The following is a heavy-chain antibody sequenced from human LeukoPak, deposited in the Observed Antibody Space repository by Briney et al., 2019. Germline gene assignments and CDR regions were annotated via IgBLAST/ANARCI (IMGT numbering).Heavy chain of an antibody. CDR1: GGSIRGYY. Sequence: PSDTLSLTCTVSGGSIRGYYWSWIRQPAGKGLEWIGRIYTSGSTNYNPSLKSRVTMSVDTCKNQFSLKLSSVTAADTAVYYCARDRLAVAGTDNSVVFDIWGQGTMVTVSS. J-gene: IGHJ3*02. CDR3: ARDRLAVAGTDNSVVFDI. D-gene: IGHD6-19*01. CDR2: IYTSGST. V-gene: IGHV4-4*07.